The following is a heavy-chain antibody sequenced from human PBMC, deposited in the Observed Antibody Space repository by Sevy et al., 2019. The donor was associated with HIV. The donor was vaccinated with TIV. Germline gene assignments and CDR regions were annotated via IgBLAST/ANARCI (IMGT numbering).Heavy chain of an antibody. Sequence: GGSLRLSCVVSGITFSTSGMHGVRQAPRKGLEWVAVISYHGRDKFYVDSVKGRSTISRDNSKNILYLQMISLRAEDTAVYYCAKDFTGYNGMDVWGQGTMVTVSS. CDR1: GITFSTSG. D-gene: IGHD3-9*01. V-gene: IGHV3-30*18. CDR3: AKDFTGYNGMDV. J-gene: IGHJ6*02. CDR2: ISYHGRDK.